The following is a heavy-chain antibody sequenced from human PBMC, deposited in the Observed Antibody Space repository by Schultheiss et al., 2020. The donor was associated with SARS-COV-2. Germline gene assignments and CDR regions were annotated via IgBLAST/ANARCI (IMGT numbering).Heavy chain of an antibody. V-gene: IGHV4-59*06. CDR2: IYYSGST. J-gene: IGHJ4*02. CDR3: ATLMVYASEFDY. Sequence: SETLSLTCTVSGGSISSYYWSWIRQPPGKGLEWIGYIYYSGSTYYNPSLKSRVTISVDTSKNQFSLKLSSVTAADTAVYYCATLMVYASEFDYWGQGTLGTVAS. D-gene: IGHD2-8*01. CDR1: GGSISSYY.